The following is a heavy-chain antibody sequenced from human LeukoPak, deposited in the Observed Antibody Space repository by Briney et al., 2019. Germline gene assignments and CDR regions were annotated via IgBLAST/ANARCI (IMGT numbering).Heavy chain of an antibody. V-gene: IGHV1-8*01. D-gene: IGHD3-22*01. CDR2: MNPNSGNT. Sequence: GASVTVSCKTSGYTFDNYDINWVRQATGQGLEWMGWMNPNSGNTGYAQRFQGRVTMTEDTSTDTAYMELSSLRSEDTAVYYCATTPDGSGPAVYWGQGTLVTVSS. J-gene: IGHJ4*02. CDR1: GYTFDNYD. CDR3: ATTPDGSGPAVY.